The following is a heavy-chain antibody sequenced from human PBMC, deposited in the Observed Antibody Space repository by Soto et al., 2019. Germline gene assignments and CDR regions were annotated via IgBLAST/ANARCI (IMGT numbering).Heavy chain of an antibody. Sequence: KTSETLSLTCSVSGASIRSGGYYWSWLRQSPGKGLEWIGHIYYTGSTFYSPSLKSRLTISLDTSKNQFSLDLRSVTAADTAMYYCARIEMAYTKRGRGPLVTVSS. CDR1: GASIRSGGYY. D-gene: IGHD4-4*01. V-gene: IGHV4-31*03. CDR2: IYYTGST. CDR3: ARIEMAYTK. J-gene: IGHJ2*01.